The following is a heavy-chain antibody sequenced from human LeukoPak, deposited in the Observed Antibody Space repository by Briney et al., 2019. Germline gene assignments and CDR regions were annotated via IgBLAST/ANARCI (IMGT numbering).Heavy chain of an antibody. CDR2: ISAYNGNT. Sequence: GALVKVSCKASGYTFTSYGISWVRQAPGQGLEWMGWISAYNGNTNYAQKLQGRVTMTTDTSTSTAYMELRSLRSDDTAVYYCARHPTRNNNWNFSYWGQGTLVTVSS. CDR3: ARHPTRNNNWNFSY. J-gene: IGHJ4*02. D-gene: IGHD1-7*01. V-gene: IGHV1-18*01. CDR1: GYTFTSYG.